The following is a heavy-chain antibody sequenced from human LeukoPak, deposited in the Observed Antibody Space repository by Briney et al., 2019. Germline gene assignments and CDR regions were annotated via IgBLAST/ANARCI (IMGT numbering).Heavy chain of an antibody. CDR1: GFTFSTYV. J-gene: IGHJ4*02. CDR3: ARDYKAYYYDSILGY. CDR2: IWYDGSNK. D-gene: IGHD3-22*01. Sequence: GGSLRLSCSVSGFTFSTYVMHWVRQAPGKGLEWVAVIWYDGSNKYYADSVKGRFTISRDNSKNTLYLQMNSLRAEDTAVYYCARDYKAYYYDSILGYWGQGTLVTVSS. V-gene: IGHV3-33*08.